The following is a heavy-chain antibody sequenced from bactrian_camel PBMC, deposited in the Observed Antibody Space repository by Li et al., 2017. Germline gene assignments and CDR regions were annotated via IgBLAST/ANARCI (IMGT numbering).Heavy chain of an antibody. V-gene: IGHV3S55*01. CDR1: GHTYLNYC. CDR2: IDSDGKT. CDR3: VKDHGDTIVTLSPHRTT. Sequence: VQLVESGGNSVQAGGSLRLSCAASGHTYLNYCLAWFRLASGNEREGVAAIDSDGKTYYAESVKGRFTISRDNAKNTVSLEMNNLTPEDTAVYYCVKDHGDTIVTLSPHRTTGARGPRSPSP. D-gene: IGHD2*01. J-gene: IGHJ4*01.